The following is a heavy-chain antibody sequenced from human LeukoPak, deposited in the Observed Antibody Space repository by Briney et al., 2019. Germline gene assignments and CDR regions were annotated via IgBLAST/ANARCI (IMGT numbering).Heavy chain of an antibody. Sequence: SETLSLTCAVYGGSFSGYYWSWIRQPPGKGLEWIGEINHSGSTNYNPSLKSRVTISVDTSKNQFSLKLSSVTAADTAVYYCSSGWYRFWGQGTLVTVSS. J-gene: IGHJ4*02. CDR1: GGSFSGYY. D-gene: IGHD6-19*01. CDR2: INHSGST. CDR3: SSGWYRF. V-gene: IGHV4-34*01.